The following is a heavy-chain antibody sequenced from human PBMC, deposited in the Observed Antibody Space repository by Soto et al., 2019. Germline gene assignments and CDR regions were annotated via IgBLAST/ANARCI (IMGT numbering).Heavy chain of an antibody. CDR1: GFTFSSYW. V-gene: IGHV3-74*01. D-gene: IGHD3-22*01. Sequence: PGGSLRLSCAASGFTFSSYWMHWVRQAPGKGLVWVSRINSDGSSTSYADSVKGRFTISRDNAKNTLYLQMNSLRAEDTAVYYCARELYYYDSSGHPNWFDPWGQGTLVTVSS. CDR2: INSDGSST. J-gene: IGHJ5*02. CDR3: ARELYYYDSSGHPNWFDP.